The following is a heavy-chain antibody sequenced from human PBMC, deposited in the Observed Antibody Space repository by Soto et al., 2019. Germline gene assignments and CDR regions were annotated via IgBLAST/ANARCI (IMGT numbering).Heavy chain of an antibody. CDR3: ARDGISVNYIAARTSTTGTNWFDP. Sequence: GGSLRLSCAASGFTFSSYGMHWVRQAPGKGLEWVAVIWYDGSNKYYADSVKGRFTISRDNSKNTLYLQMNSLRAEDTAVYYCARDGISVNYIAARTSTTGTNWFDPWGQGTLVTVSS. J-gene: IGHJ5*02. CDR1: GFTFSSYG. D-gene: IGHD6-6*01. CDR2: IWYDGSNK. V-gene: IGHV3-33*01.